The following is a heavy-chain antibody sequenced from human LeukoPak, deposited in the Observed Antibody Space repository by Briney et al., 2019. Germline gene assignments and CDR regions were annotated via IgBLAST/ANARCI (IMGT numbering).Heavy chain of an antibody. J-gene: IGHJ6*03. D-gene: IGHD6-6*01. V-gene: IGHV1-69*06. CDR2: IIPIFGTA. CDR1: GGTFSSYA. Sequence: SVKVSCKASGGTFSSYAISWVRQAPGQGLEWMGGIIPIFGTANYAQKFQGRVTITADKSTSTAYMELSSLRSEDTAVYYCARGMRRAARPRYYYYMDVWGKGTTVTVSS. CDR3: ARGMRRAARPRYYYYMDV.